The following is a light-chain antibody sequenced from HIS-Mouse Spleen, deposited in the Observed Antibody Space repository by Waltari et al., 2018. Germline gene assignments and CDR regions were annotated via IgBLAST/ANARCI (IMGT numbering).Light chain of an antibody. CDR2: EVS. V-gene: IGLV2-14*01. CDR3: SSYTSSSTLV. CDR1: SSYVGGSDY. J-gene: IGLJ3*02. Sequence: QSALTQPASVSGSPGQSITISCTGTSSYVGGSDYVPWYQQHPGKAPKLMIYEVSNRPSGVSNRFSGSKSGNTASLTISGLQAEDEADYYCSSYTSSSTLVFGGGTKLTVL.